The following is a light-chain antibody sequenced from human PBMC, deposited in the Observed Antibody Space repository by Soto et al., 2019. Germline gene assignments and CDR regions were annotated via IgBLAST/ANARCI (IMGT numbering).Light chain of an antibody. CDR1: SSNIGNNY. Sequence: QSGLTQPPSVSAAPVQKVTISCSGSSSNIGNNYVSWYQQLPGTAPKLLIYDNNKRPSGVPDRFSGSKSGTSGTLVITGLQTGDEADYYCGTWDSSLSAGVFGTGTKVTV. V-gene: IGLV1-51*01. CDR3: GTWDSSLSAGV. J-gene: IGLJ1*01. CDR2: DNN.